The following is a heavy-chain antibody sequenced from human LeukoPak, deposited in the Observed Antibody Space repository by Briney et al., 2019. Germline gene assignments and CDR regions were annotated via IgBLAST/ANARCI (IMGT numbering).Heavy chain of an antibody. Sequence: GGSLRLSCAASGFTFSSYAMSWVRQAPGKGLVWVSRINSDGSSTSYADSVKGRFTISRDNAKNTLYLQMNSLRAEDTAVYYCARDLTSGSYDGWGQGTLVTVSS. CDR2: INSDGSST. CDR1: GFTFSSYA. CDR3: ARDLTSGSYDG. J-gene: IGHJ4*02. V-gene: IGHV3-74*01. D-gene: IGHD1-26*01.